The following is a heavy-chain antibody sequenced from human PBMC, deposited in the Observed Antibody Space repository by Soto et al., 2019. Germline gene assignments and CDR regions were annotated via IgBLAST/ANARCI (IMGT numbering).Heavy chain of an antibody. V-gene: IGHV3-21*01. CDR3: ARDLSGRYYYDSSGYYDLGYYYGMDV. CDR1: GFTFSSYS. J-gene: IGHJ6*02. Sequence: GGSLRLSCAASGFTFSSYSMNWVRQAPGKGLEWVSSVISSSSYIYYADSVKGRFTISRDNAKNSLYLQMNSLRAEDTAVYYCARDLSGRYYYDSSGYYDLGYYYGMDVWGQGTTVTVSS. D-gene: IGHD3-22*01. CDR2: VISSSSYI.